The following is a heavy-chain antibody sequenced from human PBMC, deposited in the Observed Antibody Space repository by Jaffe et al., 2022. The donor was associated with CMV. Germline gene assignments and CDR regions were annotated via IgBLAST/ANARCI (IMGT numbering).Heavy chain of an antibody. CDR1: GFTFSSYW. D-gene: IGHD5-18*01. CDR2: IKQDGSEK. V-gene: IGHV3-7*01. Sequence: EVQLVESGGGLVQPGGSLRLSCAASGFTFSSYWMSWVRQAPGKGLEWVANIKQDGSEKYYVDSVKGRFTISRDNAKNSLYLQMNSLRAEDTAVYYCATHGYSYGSGLDYWGQGTLVTVSS. CDR3: ATHGYSYGSGLDY. J-gene: IGHJ4*02.